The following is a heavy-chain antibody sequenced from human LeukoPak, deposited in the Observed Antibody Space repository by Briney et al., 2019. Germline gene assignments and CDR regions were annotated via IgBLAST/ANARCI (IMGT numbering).Heavy chain of an antibody. Sequence: ASVKVSCKASGGTFSSYAISWVRQAPGQGLEWMGRIIPFLGIANYAQKFQGRVTITADKSTSTAYMELSSLRSEDTAVYYCASPPRSGSYFDYWGQGTLVTVSS. D-gene: IGHD1-26*01. CDR3: ASPPRSGSYFDY. J-gene: IGHJ4*02. CDR2: IIPFLGIA. CDR1: GGTFSSYA. V-gene: IGHV1-69*04.